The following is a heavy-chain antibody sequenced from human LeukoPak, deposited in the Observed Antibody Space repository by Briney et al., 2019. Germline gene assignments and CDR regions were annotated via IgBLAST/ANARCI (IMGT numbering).Heavy chain of an antibody. CDR2: ISSSSSYI. CDR3: ARDRYGDYSFDY. V-gene: IGHV3-21*06. D-gene: IGHD4-17*01. CDR1: GFTSSTYT. J-gene: IGHJ4*02. Sequence: GGSLRLSCAASGFTSSTYTMNWVRKAPGKGLEWVSSISSSSSYIYYADSVKGRFTIPRDNAKNSLYLQMNSLRAEDTAVYYCARDRYGDYSFDYWGQGTLVTVSS.